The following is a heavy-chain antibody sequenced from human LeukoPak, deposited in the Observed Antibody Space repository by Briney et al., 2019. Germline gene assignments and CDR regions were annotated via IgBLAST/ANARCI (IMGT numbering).Heavy chain of an antibody. CDR2: INPNSGGT. J-gene: IGHJ4*02. Sequence: ASVKVSCKASGYTFTGYYMHWVRQAPGQGLEWMGWINPNSGGTNYAQKFQGRVTMTRDTSISTAYMELSRLRSDDTAVYYCAKDKQWEAVAENVFYDYWGQGTLVTVSS. D-gene: IGHD6-19*01. CDR3: AKDKQWEAVAENVFYDY. CDR1: GYTFTGYY. V-gene: IGHV1-2*02.